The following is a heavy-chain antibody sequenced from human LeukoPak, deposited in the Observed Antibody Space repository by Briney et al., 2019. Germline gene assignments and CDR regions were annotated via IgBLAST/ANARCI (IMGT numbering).Heavy chain of an antibody. CDR3: ARGPPYLLFDY. CDR2: IYYSGST. V-gene: IGHV4-59*01. J-gene: IGHJ4*02. CDR1: GGSISSYY. Sequence: SETLSLTCTVSGGSISSYYWRWVRQPPGKGLEWIGYIYYSGSTNYNPSLKSRVTISVDPSKNQFSLKLSSVTAADTAVYYCARGPPYLLFDYWGQGTLVTVSS. D-gene: IGHD2-15*01.